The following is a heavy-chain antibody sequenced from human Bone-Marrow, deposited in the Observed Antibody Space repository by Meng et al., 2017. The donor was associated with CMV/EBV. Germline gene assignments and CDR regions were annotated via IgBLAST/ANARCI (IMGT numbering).Heavy chain of an antibody. D-gene: IGHD2-8*01. Sequence: GESLMISCAASGSTVSSNYMSWVRQAPGKGLEWVSVIYSGGSTYYADSVKGRFTISRDNSKNTLYLQMNSLRAEDTAVYYCARYRNRCYFDYWGQGTLVTVSS. CDR3: ARYRNRCYFDY. V-gene: IGHV3-66*02. J-gene: IGHJ4*02. CDR2: IYSGGST. CDR1: GSTVSSNY.